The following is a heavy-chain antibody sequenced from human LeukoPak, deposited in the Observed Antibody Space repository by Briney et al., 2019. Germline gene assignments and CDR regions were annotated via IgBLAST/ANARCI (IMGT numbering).Heavy chain of an antibody. CDR3: ARGASGDYYYYYMDV. J-gene: IGHJ6*03. D-gene: IGHD3-10*01. Sequence: ASVKVSCKASGYTFTSYGISWVRQAPGQGLEWMGGIIHIFGTANYAQTFQGRVTITTDESTSTAYMELSSLRSEDTAVYYCARGASGDYYYYYMDVWGKGTTVTVSS. V-gene: IGHV1-69*05. CDR2: IIHIFGTA. CDR1: GYTFTSYG.